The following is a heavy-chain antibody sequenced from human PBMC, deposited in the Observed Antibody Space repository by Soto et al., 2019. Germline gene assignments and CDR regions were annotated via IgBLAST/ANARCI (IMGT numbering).Heavy chain of an antibody. D-gene: IGHD3-3*01. CDR2: ISYDGSNK. CDR1: GVPFSSYA. Sequence: GGSLRLSCAASGVPFSSYAMHWVRQAPGKGLEWVAVISYDGSNKYYADSVKGRFTISRDNSKNTLYLQMNSLRAEDTAVYYCARDYDFWSGYYDYDYYYGMDVWGQGTTVTVSS. V-gene: IGHV3-30-3*01. J-gene: IGHJ6*02. CDR3: ARDYDFWSGYYDYDYYYGMDV.